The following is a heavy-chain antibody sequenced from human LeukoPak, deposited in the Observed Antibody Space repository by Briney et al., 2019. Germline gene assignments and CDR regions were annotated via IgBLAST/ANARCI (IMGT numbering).Heavy chain of an antibody. CDR2: ISFDGSNQ. Sequence: GGSLRLSCAVSGFTLSRYGIHWVRQAPGKGLEWVAFISFDGSNQNYAESVKGRFTISRDNSKNTLYLQMNSLRAEDTAVYYCAKILPALSSGIFDYCGQGTLVAVSS. CDR1: GFTLSRYG. D-gene: IGHD3-22*01. V-gene: IGHV3-30*18. J-gene: IGHJ4*02. CDR3: AKILPALSSGIFDY.